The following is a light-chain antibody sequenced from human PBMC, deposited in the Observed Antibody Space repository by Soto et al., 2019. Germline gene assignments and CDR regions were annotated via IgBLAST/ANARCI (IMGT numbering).Light chain of an antibody. Sequence: VLTQPPSVSGAPGQRVTLSCTGSSSNIGAGYDVYWYQQLPGTAPKLLIYSKGNRPSGVPDRFSGSKSGTSASLAITGLEAEDEADYYCHSFDRSLSGVVFGGGTKLTVL. CDR1: SSNIGAGYD. CDR2: SKG. J-gene: IGLJ2*01. V-gene: IGLV1-40*01. CDR3: HSFDRSLSGVV.